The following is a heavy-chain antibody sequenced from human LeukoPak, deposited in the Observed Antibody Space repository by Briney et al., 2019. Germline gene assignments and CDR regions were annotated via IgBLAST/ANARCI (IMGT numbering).Heavy chain of an antibody. J-gene: IGHJ4*02. CDR2: IWSDGTEK. CDR3: ARDRLGDYDNSGYYDN. CDR1: GFTYSHYG. Sequence: PGGSLRLSCEASGFTYSHYGMHWVRQAPGKGLEWVAVIWSDGTEKYYSDAVKGRFTISRDNSRNTLYLQMNSLRGEDTAVYYCARDRLGDYDNSGYYDNWGQGTLVTVSS. V-gene: IGHV3-33*08. D-gene: IGHD3-22*01.